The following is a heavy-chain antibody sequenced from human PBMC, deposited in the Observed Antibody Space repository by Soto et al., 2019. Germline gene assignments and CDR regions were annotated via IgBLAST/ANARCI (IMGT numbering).Heavy chain of an antibody. CDR2: IFSADNT. J-gene: IGHJ4*02. D-gene: IGHD3-3*01. V-gene: IGHV3-53*01. CDR3: AITGAGYYIV. CDR1: GFTVSSNY. Sequence: GGSLRLSCAASGFTVSSNYLSWVRQAPGKGLEWVSVIFSADNTHYADSVKGRFTISRDNSKNTVFLQMNSLRAEDTAVYYCAITGAGYYIVWGQGT.